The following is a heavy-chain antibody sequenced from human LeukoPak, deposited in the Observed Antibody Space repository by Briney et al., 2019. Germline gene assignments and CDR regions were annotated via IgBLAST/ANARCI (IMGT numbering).Heavy chain of an antibody. CDR1: GFTFSSYA. CDR3: AIPRGDIVVVPAAIEY. CDR2: ISGSGGST. V-gene: IGHV3-23*01. D-gene: IGHD2-2*01. J-gene: IGHJ4*02. Sequence: GGSLRLSCAASGFTFSSYAMSWVGQAPGKGLEWVSAISGSGGSTYYADSVKGRFTISRDNSKNTLYLQMNSLRAEDTAVYYCAIPRGDIVVVPAAIEYWGQGTLVTVSS.